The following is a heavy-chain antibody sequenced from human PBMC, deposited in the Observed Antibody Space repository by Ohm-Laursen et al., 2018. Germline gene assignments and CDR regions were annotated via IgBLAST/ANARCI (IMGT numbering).Heavy chain of an antibody. J-gene: IGHJ4*02. CDR1: GFSPSTSGVG. V-gene: IGHV2-5*02. Sequence: TQTLPLTCTSYGFSPSTSGVGVGWIRQPPGKAQEWLALIYWDDDKRYSPSLNSRLTITKDTSKNQVVLTMTNMDPVDTTTYYGAHRIAARRRGYYFDYWGQGTLVTVSS. CDR3: AHRIAARRRGYYFDY. CDR2: IYWDDDK. D-gene: IGHD6-13*01.